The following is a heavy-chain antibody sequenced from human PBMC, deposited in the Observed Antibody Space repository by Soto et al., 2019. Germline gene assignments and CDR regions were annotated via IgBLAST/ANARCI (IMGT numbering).Heavy chain of an antibody. CDR3: ARGKGGIAVAGRPLGY. D-gene: IGHD6-19*01. J-gene: IGHJ4*02. CDR1: GYTFTSYD. Sequence: QVQLVQSGAEVKKPGASVKVSCKASGYTFTSYDINWVRQATGQGLEWMGWMNPNSGNTGYAQKFQGRVTMTRKTSIRTDNMELSSLRSEDTGVYYCARGKGGIAVAGRPLGYWGQGTLVTVSS. CDR2: MNPNSGNT. V-gene: IGHV1-8*01.